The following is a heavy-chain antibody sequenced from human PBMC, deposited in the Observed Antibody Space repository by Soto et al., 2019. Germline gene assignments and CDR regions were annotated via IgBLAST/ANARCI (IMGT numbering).Heavy chain of an antibody. CDR3: AREADFASSGYVLDY. D-gene: IGHD3-22*01. V-gene: IGHV3-21*01. CDR1: GFTFSGFS. Sequence: LRLSCAASGFTFSGFSMNWVCQAPGKGLEWVSSVTSSPSSMFYADSVKGRFTISRDDAKDSLFLQMNSLRADDTAVYYCAREADFASSGYVLDYWGLGTLVTVSS. CDR2: VTSSPSSM. J-gene: IGHJ4*02.